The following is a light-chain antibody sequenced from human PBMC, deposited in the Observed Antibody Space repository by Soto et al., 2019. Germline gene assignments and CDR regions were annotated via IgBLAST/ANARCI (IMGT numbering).Light chain of an antibody. V-gene: IGLV1-40*01. Sequence: QSVLAQPPSVSGAPGQRVTISCTGSSSNIGAGHDVHWYQQLPGTAPKLLIYGNGNRPSGVPDRLSGSKSGTSASLAITGLQAEDEADYYCQSYDSSLSGSEVFGTGTKVTVL. J-gene: IGLJ1*01. CDR3: QSYDSSLSGSEV. CDR1: SSNIGAGHD. CDR2: GNG.